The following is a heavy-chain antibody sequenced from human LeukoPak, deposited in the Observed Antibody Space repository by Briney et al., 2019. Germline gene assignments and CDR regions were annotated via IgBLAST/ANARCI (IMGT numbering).Heavy chain of an antibody. CDR2: TYYSGST. CDR1: GYSISSGYY. V-gene: IGHV4-38-2*02. Sequence: PSETLSLTCTVSGYSISSGYYWGWIRQPPGTGLEWIGSTYYSGSTYYNPSLKSRVTISVDTSKNQFSLKLSSVTAADTAVYYCARRGYYDSRAWFDPWGQGTLVTVSS. J-gene: IGHJ5*02. D-gene: IGHD3-22*01. CDR3: ARRGYYDSRAWFDP.